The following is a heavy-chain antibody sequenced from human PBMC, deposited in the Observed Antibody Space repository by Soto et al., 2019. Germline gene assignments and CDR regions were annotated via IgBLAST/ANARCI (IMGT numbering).Heavy chain of an antibody. J-gene: IGHJ4*02. CDR2: ISYDGSNK. CDR1: GFTFSSYG. Sequence: QVQLVESGGGVVQPGRSLRLSCAASGFTFSSYGMHWVRQAPGKGLEWVAVISYDGSNKYYADSVKGRFTISRDNSKNTLYLQMNSLRAEDTAVYYCAKNVYQLLHPGSDYWGQGTLVTVSS. D-gene: IGHD2-2*01. CDR3: AKNVYQLLHPGSDY. V-gene: IGHV3-30*18.